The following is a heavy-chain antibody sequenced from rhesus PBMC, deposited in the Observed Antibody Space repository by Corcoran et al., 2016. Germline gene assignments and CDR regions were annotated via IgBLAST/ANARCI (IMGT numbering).Heavy chain of an antibody. CDR1: GGSVSSSNW. J-gene: IGHJ4*01. Sequence: QVQLQESGPGLVKPSETLSLTCAVPGGSVSSSNWWSWIRQPPGKGLEWIGYFSGSSGSTYYNPSLTSRVTISADTSKNQFSLKLSSVTAADTAVYYCARDPKAMTLDYWGQGVLVTVSS. CDR2: FSGSSGST. V-gene: IGHV4-65*01. D-gene: IGHD1-32*01. CDR3: ARDPKAMTLDY.